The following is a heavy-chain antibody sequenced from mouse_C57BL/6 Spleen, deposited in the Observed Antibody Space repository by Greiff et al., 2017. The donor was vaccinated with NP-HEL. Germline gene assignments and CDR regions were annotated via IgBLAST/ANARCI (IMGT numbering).Heavy chain of an antibody. J-gene: IGHJ2*01. CDR3: ARYDYDNFDY. CDR2: INPNNGGT. D-gene: IGHD2-4*01. Sequence: VQLKESGPELVKPGASVRIPCKASGYTFTDYNMDWVKQSHGKSLEWIGDINPNNGGTIYNQKFKGKATLTVDKSSSTAYMELRSLTSEDTAVYYCARYDYDNFDYWGQGTTLTVSS. V-gene: IGHV1-18*01. CDR1: GYTFTDYN.